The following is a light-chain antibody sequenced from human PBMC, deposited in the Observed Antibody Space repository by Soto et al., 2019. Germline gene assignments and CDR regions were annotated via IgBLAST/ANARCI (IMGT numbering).Light chain of an antibody. CDR2: GAS. CDR1: QSVSSN. V-gene: IGKV3-20*01. CDR3: QQYGSSPVIT. J-gene: IGKJ5*01. Sequence: EIVMTQSPATLFVSPGELATRSCSASQSVSSNLAWYQQKPGQAPRLLIYGASTRATGIPDRFSGSGSGTDFTLTISRLEPEDFAVYYCQQYGSSPVITFGQGTRLEIK.